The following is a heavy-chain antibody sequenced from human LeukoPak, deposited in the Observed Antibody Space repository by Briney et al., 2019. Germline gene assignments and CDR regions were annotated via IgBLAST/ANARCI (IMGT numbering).Heavy chain of an antibody. CDR1: GGTFSSYA. CDR2: IIPIFGTA. J-gene: IGHJ6*03. D-gene: IGHD3-10*01. CDR3: ARSWFGELYHYYYYMDV. V-gene: IGHV1-69*05. Sequence: GSSVKVSCKASGGTFSSYAISWVRQAPGQGLEWMGGIIPIFGTANYAQKSQGRVTITTDESTSTAYMELSSLRSEDTAVYYCARSWFGELYHYYYYMDVWGKGTTVTVSS.